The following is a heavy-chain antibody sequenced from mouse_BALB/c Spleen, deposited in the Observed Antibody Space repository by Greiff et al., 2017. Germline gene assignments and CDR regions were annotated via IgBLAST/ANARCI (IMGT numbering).Heavy chain of an antibody. D-gene: IGHD2-3*01. CDR3: ARDDGYDY. CDR1: GYTFTNYW. Sequence: QVHVKQSGAELVRPGTSVKISCKASGYTFTNYWLGWVKQRPGHGLEWIGDIYPGGGYTNYNEKFKGKATLTADTSSSTAYMQLSSLTSEDSAVYFCARDDGYDYWGQGTTLTVSS. V-gene: IGHV1-63*02. J-gene: IGHJ2*01. CDR2: IYPGGGYT.